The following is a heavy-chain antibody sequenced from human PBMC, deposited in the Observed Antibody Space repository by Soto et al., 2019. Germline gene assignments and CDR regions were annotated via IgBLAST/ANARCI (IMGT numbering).Heavy chain of an antibody. CDR2: IIPIFGTA. CDR3: ASWPGEEGSGGIGYGMDV. CDR1: GGTISSYA. D-gene: IGHD6-19*01. J-gene: IGHJ6*02. Sequence: QVQLVQSRAEVKKPGSSVKVSCKASGGTISSYAISWVRQAPGQGLEWMGGIIPIFGTANYAQKFQGRVTITADESTSTAYMELSSLRSEDTAVYYCASWPGEEGSGGIGYGMDVWGQGTTVTVSS. V-gene: IGHV1-69*12.